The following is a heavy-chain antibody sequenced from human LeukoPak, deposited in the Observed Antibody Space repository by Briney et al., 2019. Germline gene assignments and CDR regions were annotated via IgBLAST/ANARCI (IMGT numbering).Heavy chain of an antibody. CDR1: GYTFTGYY. J-gene: IGHJ6*02. CDR3: ASSITIFGEVNYGMDV. V-gene: IGHV1-2*02. CDR2: INPNSGGT. Sequence: ASVKVSCKASGYTFTGYYMHWVRQAPGQGLEWMGWINPNSGGTNYAQKFQGRVTMTRDTSISTAYMELSRLRSDDTAVYYCASSITIFGEVNYGMDVWGQGTTVTVSS. D-gene: IGHD3-3*01.